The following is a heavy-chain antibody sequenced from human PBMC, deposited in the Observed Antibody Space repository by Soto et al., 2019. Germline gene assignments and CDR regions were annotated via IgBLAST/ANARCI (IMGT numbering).Heavy chain of an antibody. D-gene: IGHD3-10*01. J-gene: IGHJ6*02. CDR2: ISGSGGST. V-gene: IGHV3-23*01. CDR3: AKDLTPMSMDAYYYYGMDV. Sequence: GGSLRLSCAASGFTFSSYAMSWVRQATGKGLEWVSAISGSGGSTYYADSVKGRFTISRDNSKNTLYLQMNSLRAEDTAVYYCAKDLTPMSMDAYYYYGMDVWGQGTTVTVSS. CDR1: GFTFSSYA.